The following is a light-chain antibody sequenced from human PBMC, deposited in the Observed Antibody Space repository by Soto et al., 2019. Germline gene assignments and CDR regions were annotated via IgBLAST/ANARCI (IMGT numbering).Light chain of an antibody. CDR1: SRDIGFYNY. V-gene: IGLV2-14*01. CDR2: EVT. Sequence: QSALTQPASMSGSPGQSITISCTGTSRDIGFYNYVSWYQQSPGNAPKLIIFEVTNRPSGVSDRFSGSKSGNTASLTISGLLPEDGADYYCSSYTTRSTYVFGSGTKLTVL. J-gene: IGLJ1*01. CDR3: SSYTTRSTYV.